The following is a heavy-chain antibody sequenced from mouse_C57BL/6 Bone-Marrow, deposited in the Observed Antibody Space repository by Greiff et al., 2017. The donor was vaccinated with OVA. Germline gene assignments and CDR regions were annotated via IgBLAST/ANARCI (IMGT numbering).Heavy chain of an antibody. V-gene: IGHV5-6*02. Sequence: DVKLVESGGDLVKPGGSLKLSCAASGFTFSSYGMSWVRQTPDKRLEWVATISSGGSYTYYPDSVKGRFTISRDNAKNTLYLQMSSLKSEDTAMYYCASPIYYYGSSPMDYWGQGTSVTVSS. D-gene: IGHD1-1*01. CDR3: ASPIYYYGSSPMDY. J-gene: IGHJ4*01. CDR2: ISSGGSYT. CDR1: GFTFSSYG.